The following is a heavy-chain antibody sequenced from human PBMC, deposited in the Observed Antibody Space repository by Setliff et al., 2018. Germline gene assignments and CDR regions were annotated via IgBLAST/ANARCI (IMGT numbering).Heavy chain of an antibody. J-gene: IGHJ1*01. CDR1: GASVSSHH. D-gene: IGHD1-1*01. V-gene: IGHV4-59*02. Sequence: PSETLSLTCNVSGASVSSHHWDWIRQPPGKGLGWIGFISYSGITTYNVSLKSRVSISVDTSKNQLSLTLSSVTAADTAVYYCVREGYSEYFQDWGRGTLVTVSS. CDR3: VREGYSEYFQD. CDR2: ISYSGIT.